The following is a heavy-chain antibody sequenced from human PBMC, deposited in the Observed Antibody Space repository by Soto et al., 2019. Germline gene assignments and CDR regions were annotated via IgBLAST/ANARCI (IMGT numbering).Heavy chain of an antibody. J-gene: IGHJ4*02. CDR2: IVVGSGNT. CDR1: GFTFTSSA. V-gene: IGHV1-58*01. CDR3: AAIIAAAGQGDY. Sequence: GASVKVSCKASGFTFTSSAVQWVRQARGQRLEWIGWIVVGSGNTNYAQKFQERVTITRDMSTSTAYMELSSLRSEDTAVYYCAAIIAAAGQGDYWGQGTLVTVSS. D-gene: IGHD6-13*01.